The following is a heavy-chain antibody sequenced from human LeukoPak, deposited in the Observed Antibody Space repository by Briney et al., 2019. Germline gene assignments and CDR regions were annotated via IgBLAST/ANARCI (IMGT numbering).Heavy chain of an antibody. CDR2: ISSSSSYI. J-gene: IGHJ3*02. V-gene: IGHV3-21*01. D-gene: IGHD1-26*01. Sequence: GGSLRLSCAASGFTFSSYSMNSVRQAPGEGLERVSSISSSSSYIYYADSVKGRFTISTDNAKNSLYLQMNSLSAEDTAVYYCARDSRERYSGSYLDAFDIWGQGTMVTVPS. CDR3: ARDSRERYSGSYLDAFDI. CDR1: GFTFSSYS.